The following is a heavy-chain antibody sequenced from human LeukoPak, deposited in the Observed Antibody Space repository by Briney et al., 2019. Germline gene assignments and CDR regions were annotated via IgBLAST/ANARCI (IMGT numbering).Heavy chain of an antibody. Sequence: LSEPLSLTCAVYGGSFSGYYWSWIRQPPGKGLEWIGEINHSGSTNYNPSLKSRVTISVDTSKNQFSLKLSSVTAADTAVYYCARGRPPSGYDFSYWGQGTLVTVSS. CDR3: ARGRPPSGYDFSY. J-gene: IGHJ4*02. CDR1: GGSFSGYY. CDR2: INHSGST. V-gene: IGHV4-34*01. D-gene: IGHD5-12*01.